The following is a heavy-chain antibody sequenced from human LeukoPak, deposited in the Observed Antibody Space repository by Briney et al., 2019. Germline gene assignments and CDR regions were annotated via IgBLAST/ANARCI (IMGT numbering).Heavy chain of an antibody. CDR2: IYYSGST. V-gene: IGHV4-39*01. D-gene: IGHD5-18*01. Sequence: PSETLSLTCTVSGGSISSSSYYWGWIRQPPGRGLEWIGSIYYSGSTYYNPSLKSRVTISVDTSKNQFSLKLSSVTAADTAVYYCATLTGYSYSLGWFDPWGQGTLVTVSS. CDR3: ATLTGYSYSLGWFDP. J-gene: IGHJ5*02. CDR1: GGSISSSSYY.